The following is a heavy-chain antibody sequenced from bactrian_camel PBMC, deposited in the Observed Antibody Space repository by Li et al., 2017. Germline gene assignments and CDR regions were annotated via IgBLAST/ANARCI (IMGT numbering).Heavy chain of an antibody. V-gene: IGHV3-2*01. Sequence: VQLVESGGGLVQPGGSLGLSCAASGFTFSSYYMSWVRQAPGKGLEWVSTIYSDGTKTDYADSVKGRFTISRDNAKNTVYLLMNSLKPEDTAVYYCVKPNPDARGGFDHWGQGTQVTVS. CDR1: GFTFSSYY. CDR3: VKPNPDARGGFDH. J-gene: IGHJ4*01. D-gene: IGHD1*01. CDR2: IYSDGTKT.